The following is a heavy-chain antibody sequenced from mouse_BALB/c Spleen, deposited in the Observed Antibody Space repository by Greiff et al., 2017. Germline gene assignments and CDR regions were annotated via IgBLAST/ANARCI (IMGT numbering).Heavy chain of an antibody. V-gene: IGHV5-15*02. Sequence: EVQVVESGGGLVQPGGSRKLSCAASGFTFSDYGMAWVRQAPGKGPEWVAFISNLAYSIYYADTVTGRFTISRENAKNTLYLEMSSLRSEDTAMYYCAREGANWDSGYAMDYWGQGTSVTVSS. CDR1: GFTFSDYG. J-gene: IGHJ4*01. CDR2: ISNLAYSI. CDR3: AREGANWDSGYAMDY. D-gene: IGHD4-1*01.